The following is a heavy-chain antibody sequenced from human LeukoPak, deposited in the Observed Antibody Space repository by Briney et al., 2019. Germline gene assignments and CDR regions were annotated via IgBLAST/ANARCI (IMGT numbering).Heavy chain of an antibody. Sequence: ASVKVSCKASGGTFSSYAISWVRQAPGQGLEWMGIINPSGGSTGYAQKFQGRVTITRNTSISTAFMELSSLRSEDTAVYYCARRAVGNSYYYSMDVWGKGTTVTVSS. CDR1: GGTFSSYA. J-gene: IGHJ6*04. V-gene: IGHV1-8*03. CDR3: ARRAVGNSYYYSMDV. D-gene: IGHD6-19*01. CDR2: INPSGGST.